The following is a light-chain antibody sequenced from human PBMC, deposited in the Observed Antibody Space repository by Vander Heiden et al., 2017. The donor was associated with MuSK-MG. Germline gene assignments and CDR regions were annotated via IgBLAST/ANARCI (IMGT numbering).Light chain of an antibody. V-gene: IGKV1-39*01. J-gene: IGKJ3*01. CDR1: QSISSY. CDR2: AAS. CDR3: QQSYSTPFFT. Sequence: DIQMTQSPSSLSASVGDRVTITCRASQSISSYLNWYQQKPGKAPKLLIYAASSLQIGVPSRFSGSGSGTDFTLTISSLQPEDFATYYCQQSYSTPFFTFGPGTRVDMK.